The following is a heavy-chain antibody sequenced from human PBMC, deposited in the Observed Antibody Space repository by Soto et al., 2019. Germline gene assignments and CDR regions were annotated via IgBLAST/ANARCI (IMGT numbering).Heavy chain of an antibody. CDR1: GFTFSNAW. V-gene: IGHV3-15*01. D-gene: IGHD3-22*01. CDR3: TTDPPNYYYYDSSGLSFDY. CDR2: IKSKTDGGTT. J-gene: IGHJ4*02. Sequence: GGSLRLSCAASGFTFSNAWMSWVRQAPGKGLEWVGRIKSKTDGGTTDYAAPVKGRFTISRDDSKNTLYLQMNSLKTEDTAVYYCTTDPPNYYYYDSSGLSFDYWGQGTLVTVSS.